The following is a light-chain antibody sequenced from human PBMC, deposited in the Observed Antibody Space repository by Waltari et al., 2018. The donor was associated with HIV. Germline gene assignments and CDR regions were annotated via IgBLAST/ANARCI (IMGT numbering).Light chain of an antibody. V-gene: IGKV3-11*01. CDR2: DTT. CDR1: QSVRSY. Sequence: EIVLTQSPATLSLSPGERATLSCRASQSVRSYLALYQQKPGQAPRLLSFDTTSRATGVPARFSGSGSATDFTLTISSLEPGDFGVYYCQQRSSWPITFGQGTRLEIK. CDR3: QQRSSWPIT. J-gene: IGKJ5*01.